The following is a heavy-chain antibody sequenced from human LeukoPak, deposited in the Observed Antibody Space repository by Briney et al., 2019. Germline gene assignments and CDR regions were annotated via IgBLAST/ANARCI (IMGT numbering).Heavy chain of an antibody. D-gene: IGHD4-23*01. CDR3: ARETGNIDAFDI. J-gene: IGHJ3*02. V-gene: IGHV1-3*01. CDR1: GYTFTSYG. CDR2: INAGNGNT. Sequence: ASVKVSCKASGYTFTSYGISWVRQAPGQGLEWMGWINAGNGNTKYSQKFQGRVTITRDTSASTAYMELSSLRSEDTAVYYCARETGNIDAFDIWGQGTMATVSS.